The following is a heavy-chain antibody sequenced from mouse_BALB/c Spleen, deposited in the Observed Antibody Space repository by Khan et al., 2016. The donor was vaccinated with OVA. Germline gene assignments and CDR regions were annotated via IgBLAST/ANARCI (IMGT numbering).Heavy chain of an antibody. CDR1: GFSLTGYG. CDR2: IWGDGST. J-gene: IGHJ4*01. D-gene: IGHD2-10*01. CDR3: ARAYYGNYREAMDY. Sequence: VQLQESGPGLVAPSQSLSITCTVSGFSLTGYGVNWVRQPPGKGLEWLGMIWGDGSTDYNSALKSRLNLSKDNSKSQVFLKMNSLQTDDTARYDCARAYYGNYREAMDYWGHGTSVTVCS. V-gene: IGHV2-6-7*01.